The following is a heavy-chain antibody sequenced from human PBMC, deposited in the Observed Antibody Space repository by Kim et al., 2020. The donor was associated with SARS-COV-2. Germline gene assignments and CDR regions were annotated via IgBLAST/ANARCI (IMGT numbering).Heavy chain of an antibody. V-gene: IGHV1-69*13. CDR3: ARRPGYSYGNYYYYYGMDV. CDR1: GGTFSSYA. D-gene: IGHD5-18*01. J-gene: IGHJ6*02. CDR2: IIPIFGTA. Sequence: SVKVSCKASGGTFSSYAISWVRQAPGQGLEWMGGIIPIFGTANYAQKFQGRVTITADESTSTAYMELSSLRSEDTAVYYCARRPGYSYGNYYYYYGMDVWGQGTTVTVSS.